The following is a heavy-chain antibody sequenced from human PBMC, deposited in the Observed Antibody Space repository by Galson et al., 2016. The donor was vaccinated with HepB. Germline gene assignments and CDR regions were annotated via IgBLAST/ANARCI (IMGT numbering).Heavy chain of an antibody. J-gene: IGHJ4*02. Sequence: SLRLSCAASGFTFSDYGMAWVRQAPGRGLEWVATMAGVGGNTRYPDSVKGRFTISRDNSKNTLSLQMNSLRAEDTALYYCARDVGGIMFDYWGQGTLVTVSS. CDR1: GFTFSDYG. CDR2: MAGVGGNT. CDR3: ARDVGGIMFDY. V-gene: IGHV3-23*01. D-gene: IGHD3-16*02.